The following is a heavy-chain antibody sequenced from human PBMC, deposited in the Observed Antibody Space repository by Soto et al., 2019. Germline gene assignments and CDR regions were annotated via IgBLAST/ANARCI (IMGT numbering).Heavy chain of an antibody. Sequence: VASVKVSCKASGYTFTSYAMHWVRQAPGQRLEWMGWINAGNGNTKYSQKFQGRVTITRDTSASTAYMELSSLRSEDTAVYYCARTVGARSSYWYFDLWGRGTLVTVSS. CDR3: ARTVGARSSYWYFDL. V-gene: IGHV1-3*01. CDR1: GYTFTSYA. J-gene: IGHJ2*01. D-gene: IGHD6-6*01. CDR2: INAGNGNT.